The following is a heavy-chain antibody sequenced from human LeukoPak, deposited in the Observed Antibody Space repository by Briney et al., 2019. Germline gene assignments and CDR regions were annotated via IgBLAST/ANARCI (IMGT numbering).Heavy chain of an antibody. CDR1: GFMFSSNW. CDR3: AREDGTVTAFDY. V-gene: IGHV3-30*03. J-gene: IGHJ4*02. Sequence: GGSLRLSCAASGFMFSSNWMSWVRQAPGKGLEWVAVISYDGSNKYYADSVKGRFTISRDNSKNTLYLQMNSLRAEDTAVYYCAREDGTVTAFDYWGQGTLVTVSS. CDR2: ISYDGSNK. D-gene: IGHD2-21*02.